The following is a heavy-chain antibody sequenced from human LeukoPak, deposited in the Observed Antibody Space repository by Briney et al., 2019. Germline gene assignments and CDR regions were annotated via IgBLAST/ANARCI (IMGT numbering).Heavy chain of an antibody. J-gene: IGHJ4*02. V-gene: IGHV3-30*02. Sequence: GTSLRLSCAASGFTFIDYGMHWVRQAPGKGLEWVAFIRYDGSNKYYADSVKGRFTISRDNSKNTLYLQMNSLRAEDTAVYYCAKDETGYCSSTSCPPDYWGQGTLVTVSS. CDR3: AKDETGYCSSTSCPPDY. CDR1: GFTFIDYG. D-gene: IGHD2-2*01. CDR2: IRYDGSNK.